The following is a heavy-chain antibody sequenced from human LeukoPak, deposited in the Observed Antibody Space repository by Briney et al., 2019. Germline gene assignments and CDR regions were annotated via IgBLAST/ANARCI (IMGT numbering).Heavy chain of an antibody. V-gene: IGHV3-11*01. D-gene: IGHD6-19*01. CDR3: ASPPSGPSPDGDY. Sequence: GGSLRLSCAASGFTFSGYYMTWIRQAPGKGLEWVSYISSRGTITYYADSVKGRFTISRDNAKNSLFLHMNSLRAEDTAVYYCASPPSGPSPDGDYWGQGTLVAVSS. CDR1: GFTFSGYY. J-gene: IGHJ4*02. CDR2: ISSRGTIT.